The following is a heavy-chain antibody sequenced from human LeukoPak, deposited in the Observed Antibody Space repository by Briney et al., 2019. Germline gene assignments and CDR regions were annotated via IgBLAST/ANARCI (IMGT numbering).Heavy chain of an antibody. J-gene: IGHJ6*02. V-gene: IGHV1-8*01. CDR1: GYTFTSYD. CDR3: ARAPLFTVTTGMDV. CDR2: MNPNSGNT. Sequence: GASVKVSCKASGYTFTSYDINWVRQATGQGLEWMGWMNPNSGNTGYAQKFQGRVTMTRNTSISTAYMELSSLRSEDTAVYYCARAPLFTVTTGMDVWGQGTTVTVSS. D-gene: IGHD4-11*01.